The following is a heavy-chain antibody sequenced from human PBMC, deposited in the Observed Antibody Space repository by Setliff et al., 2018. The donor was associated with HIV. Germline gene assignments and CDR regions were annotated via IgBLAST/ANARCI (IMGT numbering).Heavy chain of an antibody. CDR3: ARGRDKDSPWAFDV. D-gene: IGHD2-21*01. J-gene: IGHJ3*01. Sequence: GESLRLSCAASEFSFSGYYMNWIRQAPGKGPEWISYISGSTTYINYADSVKGRFTISRDNAKNSLFLQMTSLRAEDTAVYYCARGRDKDSPWAFDVWGQGTVVTVSS. CDR1: EFSFSGYY. V-gene: IGHV3-11*03. CDR2: ISGSTTYI.